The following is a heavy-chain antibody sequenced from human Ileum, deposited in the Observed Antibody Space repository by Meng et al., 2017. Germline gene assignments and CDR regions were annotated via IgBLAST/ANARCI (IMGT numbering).Heavy chain of an antibody. V-gene: IGHV4-4*03. CDR2: IYHSGST. D-gene: IGHD4-23*01. Sequence: LLYAVHRAVKPPGPLSLTSAGSGGSISSSNWWTWVRPPPGKGLECIGEIYHSGSTNYNPSLKSRVTISVDKSKNQFSLKLSSVTAADTAVYYCARESHYGGNFVTFNYWGQGTLVTVSS. J-gene: IGHJ4*02. CDR1: GGSISSSNW. CDR3: ARESHYGGNFVTFNY.